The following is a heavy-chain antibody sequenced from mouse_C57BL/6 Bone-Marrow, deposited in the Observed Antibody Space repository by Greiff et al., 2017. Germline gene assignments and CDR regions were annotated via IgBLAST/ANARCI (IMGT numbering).Heavy chain of an antibody. CDR2: IDPENGDT. J-gene: IGHJ3*01. V-gene: IGHV14-4*01. D-gene: IGHD2-4*01. CDR3: TTCSYDYPFAY. CDR1: GFNIKADY. Sequence: VQLQQSGAELVRPGASVKLSCTASGFNIKADYMHWVKQRPEQGLEWIGWIDPENGDTEYASKFQGKATITADTTANTAYLQLSSLTSEDTAVYYCTTCSYDYPFAYWGQGTLVTVSA.